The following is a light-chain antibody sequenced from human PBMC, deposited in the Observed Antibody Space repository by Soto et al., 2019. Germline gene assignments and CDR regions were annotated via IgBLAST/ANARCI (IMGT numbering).Light chain of an antibody. V-gene: IGKV3-20*01. CDR2: GAS. CDR1: QSVSSSY. J-gene: IGKJ3*01. Sequence: EIVLTQSPGTLSLSPGERATLSCRASQSVSSSYLAWYQQKPGQAPRLLIYGASSRATGITDRFSGSGSGTVFTLNISRLEHEDFAVYYCQQYGSSPRAFGPGTKVDIK. CDR3: QQYGSSPRA.